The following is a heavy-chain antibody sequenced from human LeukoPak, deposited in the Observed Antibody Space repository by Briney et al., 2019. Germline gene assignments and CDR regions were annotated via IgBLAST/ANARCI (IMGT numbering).Heavy chain of an antibody. CDR3: ARGLGYCSGGSCYPSQYNWFDP. Sequence: SETLSLTCAVSGYSISSGYYWGWIRQPPGKGLEWIGRIYTSGSTNYNPSLKSRVTISVDTSKNQFSLKLSSVTAADTAVYYCARGLGYCSGGSCYPSQYNWFDPWGQGTLVTVSS. CDR2: IYTSGST. J-gene: IGHJ5*02. CDR1: GYSISSGYY. V-gene: IGHV4-38-2*01. D-gene: IGHD2-15*01.